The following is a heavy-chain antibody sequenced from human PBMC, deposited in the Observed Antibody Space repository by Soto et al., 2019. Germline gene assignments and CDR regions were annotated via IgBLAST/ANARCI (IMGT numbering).Heavy chain of an antibody. CDR1: GLTFGSRA. V-gene: IGHV3-23*01. Sequence: EVQLLESGGDLIQPGGSLRLSCVASGLTFGSRAMSWVRQSPGEGLEWVSTITDTGGDAKYADSVRARFAISRDNSKNTLYLHMSTLRAEDSAIYFCVRGSKDPYPGSRIFDFWGRGTLVNVSS. J-gene: IGHJ4*02. D-gene: IGHD3-10*01. CDR3: VRGSKDPYPGSRIFDF. CDR2: ITDTGGDA.